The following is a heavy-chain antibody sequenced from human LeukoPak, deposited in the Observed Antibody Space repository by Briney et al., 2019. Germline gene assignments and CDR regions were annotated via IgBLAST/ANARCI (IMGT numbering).Heavy chain of an antibody. V-gene: IGHV3-30*02. J-gene: IGHJ4*02. CDR2: IQNDGSNK. CDR3: AKLRWLAPFDY. Sequence: GGSLRLSCAASGFTFSFYGIHWVRQAPGKGLEWVAFIQNDGSNKYYADSVKGRFTISRDNSKNTLYLQMNSLRAEDTAVYYCAKLRWLAPFDYWGQGTLVTVSS. D-gene: IGHD6-19*01. CDR1: GFTFSFYG.